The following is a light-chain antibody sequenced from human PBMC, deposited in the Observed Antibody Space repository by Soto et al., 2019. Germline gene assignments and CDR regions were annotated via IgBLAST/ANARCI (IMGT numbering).Light chain of an antibody. CDR3: QKYSSVPV. Sequence: DIQMTQSPTSLSASVGDRVTIPCRASQDIRNFVAWYQQKPGKAHKLLIYAASTLQSGVPSRFSGSGSGTDFTLTINSLQPEDVATYSCQKYSSVPVFGPGTKVEIK. J-gene: IGKJ3*01. CDR2: AAS. V-gene: IGKV1-27*01. CDR1: QDIRNF.